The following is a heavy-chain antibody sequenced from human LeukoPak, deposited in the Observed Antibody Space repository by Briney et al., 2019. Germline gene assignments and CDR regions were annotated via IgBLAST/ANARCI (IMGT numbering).Heavy chain of an antibody. J-gene: IGHJ4*02. CDR1: GFTFSNAW. CDR2: IKSKTDGGTT. D-gene: IGHD6-6*01. Sequence: PGGSLRLSCAASGFTFSNAWMSWVRQAPGKGLEWVGRIKSKTDGGTTDYAAPVKGRFTISRDDSKNTLYLQMNSLKTEDTAVYYCTTHWAVIAARPGLGIDYWGQGTLVTVSS. CDR3: TTHWAVIAARPGLGIDY. V-gene: IGHV3-15*01.